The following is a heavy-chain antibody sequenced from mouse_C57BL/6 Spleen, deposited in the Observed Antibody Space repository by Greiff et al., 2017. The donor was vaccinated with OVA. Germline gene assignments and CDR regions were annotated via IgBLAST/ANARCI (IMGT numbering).Heavy chain of an antibody. CDR1: GYTFTSYW. V-gene: IGHV1-52*01. J-gene: IGHJ3*01. D-gene: IGHD1-1*01. CDR2: IDPSDSDT. Sequence: VQLQQPGAELVRPGSSVKLSCKASGYTFTSYWMQWVKQRPIQGLEWIGNIDPSDSDTHYNQKFKDKATLTVDKSSSTAYMQLSSLTSVYSAVYYCARRCYCSSYPFAYWGQGTLVTVSA. CDR3: ARRCYCSSYPFAY.